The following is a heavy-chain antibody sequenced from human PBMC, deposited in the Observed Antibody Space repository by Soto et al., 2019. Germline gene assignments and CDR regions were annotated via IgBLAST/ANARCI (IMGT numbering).Heavy chain of an antibody. CDR2: INAGNGNT. CDR1: GYTFTSYA. V-gene: IGHV1-3*01. D-gene: IGHD3-22*01. J-gene: IGHJ4*02. Sequence: ASVKVSCKASGYTFTSYAMHWVRQAPGQRLEWMGWINAGNGNTKYSQKFQSRVTITRDTSASTAYMELSSLRSEDTAVYYCAREVMNYYDSSGYYDYFDYWGQGTLVTV. CDR3: AREVMNYYDSSGYYDYFDY.